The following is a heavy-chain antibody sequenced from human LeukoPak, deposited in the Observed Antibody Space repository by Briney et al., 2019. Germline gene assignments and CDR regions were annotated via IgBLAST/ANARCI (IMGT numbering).Heavy chain of an antibody. CDR2: IGGSGVST. CDR3: AKEYCSSTSCFYWLFDL. V-gene: IGHV3-23*01. CDR1: GFTFKNFG. J-gene: IGHJ2*01. Sequence: GGSLRLSCAASGFTFKNFGMSWVRQAPGKGLEWVSAIGGSGVSTYYADSVEGRFTISRDNSRNTLYLQMNSPRAADTAIYYCAKEYCSSTSCFYWLFDLWGRGTRVAVSS. D-gene: IGHD2-2*01.